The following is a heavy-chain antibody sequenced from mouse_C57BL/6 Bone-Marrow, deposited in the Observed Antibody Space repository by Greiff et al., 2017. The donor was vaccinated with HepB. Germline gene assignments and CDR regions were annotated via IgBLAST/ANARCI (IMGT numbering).Heavy chain of an antibody. D-gene: IGHD1-2*01. V-gene: IGHV1-69*01. CDR2: IDPSDSYT. CDR3: ARDYYGPYYFDY. J-gene: IGHJ2*01. CDR1: GYTFTSYW. Sequence: VQLQQPGAELVMPGASVKLSCKASGYTFTSYWMHWVKQRPGQGLEWIGEIDPSDSYTNYNQKFKGKSPLTVDKSSSTAYMQLSSLTSEDSAVYYCARDYYGPYYFDYWGQGTTLTVSS.